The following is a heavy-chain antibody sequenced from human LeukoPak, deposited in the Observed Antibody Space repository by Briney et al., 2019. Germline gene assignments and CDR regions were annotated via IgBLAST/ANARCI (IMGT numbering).Heavy chain of an antibody. D-gene: IGHD3-10*01. CDR3: ARDLLWLGEYAFDI. Sequence: ASVKVSCKASGYTFTGYYMHWVRQAPGQGLEWMGWINPNSGGTNYAQKFQGRVTMTRDTSISTAYMELSRLRSDDTAVYYCARDLLWLGEYAFDIWGQGTMVTVSS. J-gene: IGHJ3*02. CDR2: INPNSGGT. V-gene: IGHV1-2*02. CDR1: GYTFTGYY.